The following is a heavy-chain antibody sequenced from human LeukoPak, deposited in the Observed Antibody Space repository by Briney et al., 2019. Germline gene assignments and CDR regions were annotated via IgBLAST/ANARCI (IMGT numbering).Heavy chain of an antibody. D-gene: IGHD2-2*01. CDR3: AKQPVVPAAMEANDAFDI. Sequence: ASVKLSCKASGYTFTVYYMHWVRQAPGQGLEWMGWINPNSGGTNYAQKFQGRVTMTRDTSISTAYMELSRLRSDDTAVYYCAKQPVVPAAMEANDAFDIWGQGIMVTVSS. CDR1: GYTFTVYY. CDR2: INPNSGGT. V-gene: IGHV1-2*02. J-gene: IGHJ3*02.